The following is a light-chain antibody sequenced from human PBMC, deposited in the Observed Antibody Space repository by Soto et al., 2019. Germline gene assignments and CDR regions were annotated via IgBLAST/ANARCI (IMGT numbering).Light chain of an antibody. CDR2: GAS. V-gene: IGKV3-15*01. Sequence: EIVMPQSPATLSVSPGERATLSCRASQSVSSNLAWYQQKPGQAPRLLIYGASSRATGIPVRFSGSGSGTDFTLTISSLEPEDSAVYYCQQRHMWPITCGQGTRLE. J-gene: IGKJ5*01. CDR3: QQRHMWPIT. CDR1: QSVSSN.